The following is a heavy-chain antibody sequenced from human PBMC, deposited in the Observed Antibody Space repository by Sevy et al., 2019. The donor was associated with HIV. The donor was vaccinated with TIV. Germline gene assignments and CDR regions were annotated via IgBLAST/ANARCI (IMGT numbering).Heavy chain of an antibody. D-gene: IGHD3-16*01. Sequence: GGSLRLSCAASGFTFSSYSMNWVRQAPGKGLEWVSSISSSSSYIYYADSVKGRFTISRDNAKNSLYLQMNSLRAEDTAVYYCARDGGGPAEGYYYYGMDVWGQGTTVTVSS. CDR2: ISSSSSYI. CDR1: GFTFSSYS. CDR3: ARDGGGPAEGYYYYGMDV. J-gene: IGHJ6*02. V-gene: IGHV3-21*01.